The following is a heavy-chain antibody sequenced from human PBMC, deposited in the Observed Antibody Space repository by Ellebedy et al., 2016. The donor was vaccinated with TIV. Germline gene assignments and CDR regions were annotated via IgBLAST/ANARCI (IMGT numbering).Heavy chain of an antibody. CDR3: ARDIAARRLDY. V-gene: IGHV3-33*01. D-gene: IGHD6-6*01. CDR1: GFTLRNHG. J-gene: IGHJ4*02. CDR2: IWYDGSNK. Sequence: GESLKISXAASGFTLRNHGMHWVRQAPGKGLEWVAVIWYDGSNKLYADSVQGRFTISRDNSRNTLSLQMDSLRAEDTAVYYCARDIAARRLDYWGQGALVTVSS.